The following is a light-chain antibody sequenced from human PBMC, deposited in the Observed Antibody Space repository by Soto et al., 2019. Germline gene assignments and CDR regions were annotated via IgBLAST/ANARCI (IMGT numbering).Light chain of an antibody. CDR3: QSYETSLSGFYV. CDR1: SSNIGAGYN. V-gene: IGLV1-40*01. J-gene: IGLJ1*01. CDR2: DNN. Sequence: QSVLTQPPSVSGAPGQSVSISCTGSSSNIGAGYNVHWYQQLPGTAPKLLIYDNNNRPSGVPDRFSGSKSGTSASLAITGLQAEDEADYYCQSYETSLSGFYVFGTGTKVTVL.